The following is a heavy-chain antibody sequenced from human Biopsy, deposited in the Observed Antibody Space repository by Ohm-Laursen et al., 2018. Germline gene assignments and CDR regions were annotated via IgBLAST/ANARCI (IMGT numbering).Heavy chain of an antibody. D-gene: IGHD2-8*01. V-gene: IGHV1-2*02. CDR2: INCKTGAT. CDR1: SSTFTDYN. J-gene: IGHJ4*02. CDR3: ARDPLNGHKHFDY. Sequence: ASVNVSCKASSSTFTDYNIHWMRQAPGQGLEWLGYINCKTGATNYAQKFQGTVTMTRDTSISTAYLALGSLRSADTAIYYCARDPLNGHKHFDYWGQGSLVTVSS.